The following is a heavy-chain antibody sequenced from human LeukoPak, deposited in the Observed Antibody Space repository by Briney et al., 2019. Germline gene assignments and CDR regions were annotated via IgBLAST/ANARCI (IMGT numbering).Heavy chain of an antibody. CDR2: IYYSGST. V-gene: IGHV4-39*01. J-gene: IGHJ4*02. Sequence: SETLSLTCTVSGGSISSRSYYWGWIRQRPGKGLEWIGTIYYSGSTYYNPSLKSRVTISVDTSKNQFSLKLSSVTAADTAVYYCARHDCSSTSCYADYWGQGTLVTVSS. D-gene: IGHD2-2*01. CDR1: GGSISSRSYY. CDR3: ARHDCSSTSCYADY.